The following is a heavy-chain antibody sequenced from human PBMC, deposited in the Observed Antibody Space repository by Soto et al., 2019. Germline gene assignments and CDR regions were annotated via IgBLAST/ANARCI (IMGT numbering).Heavy chain of an antibody. CDR2: TVGGATNT. CDR3: AKAPLRYFIGARWSAFDP. D-gene: IGHD2-15*01. Sequence: GGAVRVSFLVSGFAFRKYAMSWVRQAPGKGLERVSATVGGATNTYHMDSVKGRITVSRDESKNTLYLQMNRLRAEDTAVNYNAKAPLRYFIGARWSAFDPWG. V-gene: IGHV3-23*05. J-gene: IGHJ5*02. CDR1: GFAFRKYA.